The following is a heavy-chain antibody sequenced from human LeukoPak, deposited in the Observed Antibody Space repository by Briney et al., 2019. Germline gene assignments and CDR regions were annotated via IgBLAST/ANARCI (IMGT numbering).Heavy chain of an antibody. Sequence: PSETLSLTCTVAGYSISNGYYWGWIRQPPGKGLEWVGSICHRGSTYYNPSLRSRVTISLDRSKKKFSLKLSSVTAADTAVYYCARHPLYYYGSGTPRGGFDYWGQGTLVTVSS. J-gene: IGHJ4*02. D-gene: IGHD3-10*01. V-gene: IGHV4-38-2*02. CDR1: GYSISNGYY. CDR3: ARHPLYYYGSGTPRGGFDY. CDR2: ICHRGST.